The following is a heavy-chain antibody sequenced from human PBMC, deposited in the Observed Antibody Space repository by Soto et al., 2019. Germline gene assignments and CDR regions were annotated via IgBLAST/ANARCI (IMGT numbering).Heavy chain of an antibody. CDR2: IYYSGST. Sequence: PSETLSLTCTVSGGSITSGGDSWSWIRQLPGKGLEWIGNIYYSGSTHYNPSLKSRVTISEDRSKNYFSLKLNSVAAADTAVYYCARGRAYYDILSPMDVWGQGTTVTVSS. CDR1: GGSITSGGDS. D-gene: IGHD3-9*01. J-gene: IGHJ6*02. CDR3: ARGRAYYDILSPMDV. V-gene: IGHV4-30-2*01.